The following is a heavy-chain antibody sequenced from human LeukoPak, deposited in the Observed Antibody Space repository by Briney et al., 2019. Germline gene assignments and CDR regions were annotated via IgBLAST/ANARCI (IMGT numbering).Heavy chain of an antibody. CDR3: ARDLPQQQGFDY. CDR2: ISSSSSYI. CDR1: GFTFSSYS. J-gene: IGHJ4*02. D-gene: IGHD6-13*01. V-gene: IGHV3-21*01. Sequence: GGSLRLSCAASGFTFSSYSMNWVRQAPGKGLEWVSSISSSSSYIYYADSVKGRFTISRDNAKNSLYLQMNSLRAEDRAVYYCARDLPQQQGFDYWGQGTLVTVSS.